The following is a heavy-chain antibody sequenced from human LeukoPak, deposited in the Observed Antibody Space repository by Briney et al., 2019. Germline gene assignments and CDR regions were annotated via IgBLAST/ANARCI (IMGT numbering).Heavy chain of an antibody. V-gene: IGHV4-59*01. CDR2: IYYSGST. J-gene: IGHJ6*04. Sequence: PSETLSLTCTVSGGSISSYYWSWIRQHPGKGLEWIGYIYYSGSTNYNPSLKSRVTISVDTSKNQFSLKLSSVTAADTAVYYCARDRIAAAGTYYYYYGMDVWGKGTTVTVSS. CDR1: GGSISSYY. CDR3: ARDRIAAAGTYYYYYGMDV. D-gene: IGHD6-13*01.